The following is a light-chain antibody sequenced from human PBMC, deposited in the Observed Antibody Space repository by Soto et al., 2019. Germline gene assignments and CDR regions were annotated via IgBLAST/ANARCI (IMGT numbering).Light chain of an antibody. Sequence: SYELTQPPSVSLSPGQTASITCSGDKLGDKYACWYQQKPGQSPVLVIYQNSKRPSGIPERFSGSNSRNTATLTISGTQAMDEADYYCQAWDSSTVVFGGGTKLTVL. V-gene: IGLV3-1*01. CDR1: KLGDKY. J-gene: IGLJ2*01. CDR2: QNS. CDR3: QAWDSSTVV.